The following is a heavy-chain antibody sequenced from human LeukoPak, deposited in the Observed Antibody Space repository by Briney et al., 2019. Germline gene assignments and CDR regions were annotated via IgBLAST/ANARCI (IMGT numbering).Heavy chain of an antibody. CDR2: IRSDGSTK. D-gene: IGHD6-13*01. Sequence: GGSLRLSCAASGFIFSSYGMHWIRQAQGKGLEWVAFIRSDGSTKYYADSVKGRFTISRDNSKNTLYLQINSLRGEDTAVYYCAKDEVTSTSQQQLAWYFDKWGRGTLVTVS. CDR3: AKDEVTSTSQQQLAWYFDK. CDR1: GFIFSSYG. V-gene: IGHV3-30*02. J-gene: IGHJ4*02.